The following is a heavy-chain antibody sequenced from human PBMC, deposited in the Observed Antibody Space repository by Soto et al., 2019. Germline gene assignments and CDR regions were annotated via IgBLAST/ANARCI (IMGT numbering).Heavy chain of an antibody. Sequence: QLQLEESGPGLVKPSETLSLTCKVSGGSVTNSSYHWGWIRQTPGKGLEWIATLYYRGTTDYNSALRSRATMYVDTSKDHFSLTLTSVTVADTAVYFCLGVLAATLDYWVHGTPVTVSS. D-gene: IGHD3-16*01. V-gene: IGHV4-39*02. J-gene: IGHJ4*01. CDR2: LYYRGTT. CDR1: GGSVTNSSYH. CDR3: LGVLAATLDY.